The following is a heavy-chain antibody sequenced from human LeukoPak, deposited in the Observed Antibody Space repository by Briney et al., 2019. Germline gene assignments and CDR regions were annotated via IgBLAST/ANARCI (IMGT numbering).Heavy chain of an antibody. Sequence: GGSLRLSCAASGFTFTNAWMTWVRQAPGKGLEWVGRIKSKGDGETTDYASFVKGRFSMSRDDSRATMYLQRYSLEAEDTAVYYCATDLGATMTRGVIVAWGQGALVTVSS. V-gene: IGHV3-15*05. CDR1: GFTFTNAW. CDR3: ATDLGATMTRGVIVA. CDR2: IKSKGDGETT. J-gene: IGHJ5*02. D-gene: IGHD3-10*01.